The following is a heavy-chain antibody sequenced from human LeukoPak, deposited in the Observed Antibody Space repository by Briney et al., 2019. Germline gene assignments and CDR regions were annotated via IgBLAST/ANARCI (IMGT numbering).Heavy chain of an antibody. CDR3: ARVYYYDSSGYYIFDY. Sequence: GGSLRLSCAASGFTFSSYAMSWVRQAPGKGLEWVSAISGSGGSTYYADSVKGRFTISRDNAKNSLYLQMNSLRAEDTAVYYCARVYYYDSSGYYIFDYWGQGTLVTVSS. CDR2: ISGSGGST. CDR1: GFTFSSYA. V-gene: IGHV3-23*01. D-gene: IGHD3-22*01. J-gene: IGHJ4*02.